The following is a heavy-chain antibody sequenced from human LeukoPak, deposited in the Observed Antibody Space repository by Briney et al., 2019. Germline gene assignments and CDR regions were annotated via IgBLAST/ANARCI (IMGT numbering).Heavy chain of an antibody. CDR1: GYSFTSYW. CDR3: ARRGYCSGGSCYFDAFDI. J-gene: IGHJ3*02. CDR2: IYPGYSDN. D-gene: IGHD2-15*01. Sequence: GESLKISRKGSGYSFTSYWIGLVRPIPGKGLGWIGIIYPGYSDNRYSPSCQGQVTISADKSISTAYLQWSSLKASDTAMYYCARRGYCSGGSCYFDAFDIWGQGTMVTVSS. V-gene: IGHV5-51*01.